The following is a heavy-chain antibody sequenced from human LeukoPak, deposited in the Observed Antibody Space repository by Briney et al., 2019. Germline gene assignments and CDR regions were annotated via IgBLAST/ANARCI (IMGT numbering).Heavy chain of an antibody. CDR1: GFTFDDYA. CDR3: AKYYCGGDCYSGWYFDL. V-gene: IGHV3-9*01. CDR2: ISYNSDTI. D-gene: IGHD2-21*02. J-gene: IGHJ2*01. Sequence: GRSLRLSCAASGFTFDDYAMHWVRQAPGKGLEWVSGISYNSDTIAYADSVKGRFTISRDNAKNSLYLQMNSLRAEDTALYYCAKYYCGGDCYSGWYFDLWGRGTLVTVSS.